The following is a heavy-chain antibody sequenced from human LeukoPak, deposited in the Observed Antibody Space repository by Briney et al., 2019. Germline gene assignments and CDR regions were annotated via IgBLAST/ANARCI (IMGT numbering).Heavy chain of an antibody. J-gene: IGHJ4*02. CDR1: GFTFSGYP. CDR3: ARERLWSFDY. V-gene: IGHV3-30*04. D-gene: IGHD3-10*01. CDR2: TSYDGSNK. Sequence: GRSLRLSCAASGFTFSGYPMHGVRQAPGKGLDWVAVTSYDGSNKYYADSVKGRFTISGDNSKNTLYLQMNSLRPEDAAVYYCARERLWSFDYWGQGTLVTVSS.